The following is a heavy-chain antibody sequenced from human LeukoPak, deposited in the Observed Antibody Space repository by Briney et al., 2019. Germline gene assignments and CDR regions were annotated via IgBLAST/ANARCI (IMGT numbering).Heavy chain of an antibody. CDR3: ASYYASGVSACDYFGMDV. CDR1: GYSISSGYY. CDR2: MYHNRGT. V-gene: IGHV4-38-2*01. D-gene: IGHD3-10*01. Sequence: SETLSLTCAVSGYSISSGYYWGWIRQPPGKGLEWIGSMYHNRGTYYNPSLKSRVTISMDTSKNQFSLRLSSVTAADTAVYYCASYYASGVSACDYFGMDVWGKGTTVTVSS. J-gene: IGHJ6*04.